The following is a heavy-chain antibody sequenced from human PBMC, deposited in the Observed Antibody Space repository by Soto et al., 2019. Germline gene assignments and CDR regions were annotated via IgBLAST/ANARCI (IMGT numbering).Heavy chain of an antibody. V-gene: IGHV3-7*01. D-gene: IGHD6-13*01. CDR3: ARETTAADY. CDR2: INQDGSVK. CDR1: GFTFSHYW. Sequence: PGGSLRLSCAASGFTFSHYWMSWVRQAPGKGLEWVANINQDGSVKYLVDSVKGRFTISRDNTKNSVFLQMNGLRAEDTSVYYCARETTAADYWGQGVLVTVSS. J-gene: IGHJ4*02.